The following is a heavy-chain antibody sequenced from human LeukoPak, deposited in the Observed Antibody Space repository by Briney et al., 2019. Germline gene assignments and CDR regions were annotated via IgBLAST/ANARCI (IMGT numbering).Heavy chain of an antibody. CDR2: LSGSGITT. CDR3: ARAGGPGWPGIAPNWFDP. Sequence: GGSLRLSCAASGFTFSNSAMSWVRQAPGKGLEWVSTLSGSGITTYYADSMKGRFTISRDNSKNTLYLQMNSLRAEDTAVYYCARAGGPGWPGIAPNWFDPWGQGTLVTVSS. CDR1: GFTFSNSA. J-gene: IGHJ5*02. V-gene: IGHV3-23*01. D-gene: IGHD6-13*01.